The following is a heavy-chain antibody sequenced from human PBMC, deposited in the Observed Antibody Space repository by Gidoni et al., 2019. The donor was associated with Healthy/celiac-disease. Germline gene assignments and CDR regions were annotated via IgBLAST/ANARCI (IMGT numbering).Heavy chain of an antibody. CDR1: GFTSSSYA. D-gene: IGHD2-2*01. J-gene: IGHJ4*02. V-gene: IGHV3-23*01. Sequence: EVQLLESGGGLVQPGGSLRLSCAASGFTSSSYAMCWVRQAPGKGVEWVSAISCSGGSTYYADSVKGRFTISRDNSKNTLYLQMNSLRAEDTAVYYCAKDTVVVPAATWDYWGQGTLVTVSS. CDR2: ISCSGGST. CDR3: AKDTVVVPAATWDY.